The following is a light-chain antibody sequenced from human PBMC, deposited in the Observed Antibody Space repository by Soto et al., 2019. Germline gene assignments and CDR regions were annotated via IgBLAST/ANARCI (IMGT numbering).Light chain of an antibody. Sequence: DIQLTQSPSFLSASVGDRVTITCRASQGISSYLAWYQQKPGKAPKLLIYAASTLQSGVPSRFSGSGSVTEFTLTMSSLQPEDFATYYCQQGGTFGPGTKVDI. J-gene: IGKJ3*01. CDR2: AAS. CDR1: QGISSY. CDR3: QQGGT. V-gene: IGKV1-9*01.